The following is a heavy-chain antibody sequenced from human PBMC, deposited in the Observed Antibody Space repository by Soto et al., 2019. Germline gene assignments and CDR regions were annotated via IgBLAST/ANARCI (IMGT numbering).Heavy chain of an antibody. V-gene: IGHV1-69*02. CDR3: ARTRAATDSLYWFDP. CDR2: IIPILNIA. J-gene: IGHJ5*02. CDR1: GGTFSSYP. D-gene: IGHD2-21*01. Sequence: QVQLVQSGAEVKKPGSSVKVSCKASGGTFSSYPISWVRQAPGQGLEWMGRIIPILNIANYAQKFQGRVTLTADKSTNTAYMELSRLRSEDTAVYYCARTRAATDSLYWFDPWGQGTLVTVSS.